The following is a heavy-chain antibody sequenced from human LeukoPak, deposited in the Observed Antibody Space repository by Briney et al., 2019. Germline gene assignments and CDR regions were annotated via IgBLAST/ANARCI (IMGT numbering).Heavy chain of an antibody. J-gene: IGHJ4*02. CDR3: AKSNYYYDSSGYLDY. Sequence: GSLRLSCAASGFSFSSSAMTWVRQAPGKGLEWVSAITGSGGSTYYADSVKGRFTISRDISRNTLHLQMNSLRAEDTAVYYCAKSNYYYDSSGYLDYWGQGTLVTVSS. D-gene: IGHD3-22*01. CDR2: ITGSGGST. CDR1: GFSFSSSA. V-gene: IGHV3-23*01.